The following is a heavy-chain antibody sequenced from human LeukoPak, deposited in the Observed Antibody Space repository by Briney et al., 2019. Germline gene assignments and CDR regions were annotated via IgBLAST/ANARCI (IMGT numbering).Heavy chain of an antibody. V-gene: IGHV5-51*01. CDR1: GYSFTSYW. Sequence: GESLKISCXGSGYSFTSYWIGWVRQMPGKGLGLIGIIYPVYSYTRYSPSFQGQFTISPDKSISTPYLQWSSLKASDNAMYYCARQEGRAYRSGWYGAYWGQGTLVTVSS. J-gene: IGHJ4*02. D-gene: IGHD6-19*01. CDR2: IYPVYSYT. CDR3: ARQEGRAYRSGWYGAY.